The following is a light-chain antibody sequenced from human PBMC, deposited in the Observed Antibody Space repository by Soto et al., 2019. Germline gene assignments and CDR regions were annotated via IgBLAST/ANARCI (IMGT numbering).Light chain of an antibody. J-gene: IGKJ1*01. V-gene: IGKV1-5*03. CDR3: QQYNDYSGT. CDR1: QSISAW. Sequence: DIQMTQSPSTLSASVGDRVSINCRASQSISAWLAWYQQKPGKAPRLLIYKASTLEIGVPSRFSGSGSGTEFTLTISSLQPDDVATYYCQQYNDYSGTFGQGTKVEIK. CDR2: KAS.